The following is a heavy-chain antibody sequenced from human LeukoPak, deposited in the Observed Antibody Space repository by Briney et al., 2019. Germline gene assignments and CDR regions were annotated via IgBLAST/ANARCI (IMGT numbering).Heavy chain of an antibody. V-gene: IGHV4-38-2*01. D-gene: IGHD6-13*01. CDR3: ARHEGYSSSWFDP. Sequence: WETLSLTCAVSGYSISSGYYWGWIRQPPGKGLEWNGSIYHSGSTYYNPPLKSRVTISVDTSKSQFPLKLSSVTAADTTVYYCARHEGYSSSWFDPGGQGTLVTVSS. CDR2: IYHSGST. CDR1: GYSISSGYY. J-gene: IGHJ5*02.